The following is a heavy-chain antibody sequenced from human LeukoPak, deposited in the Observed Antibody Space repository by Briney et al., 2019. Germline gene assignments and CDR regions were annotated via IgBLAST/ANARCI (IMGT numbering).Heavy chain of an antibody. V-gene: IGHV1-8*01. Sequence: ASVKVSCKASGYTFTSYDISWVRQATGQGLEWMGWMNPNSGNTGYAQKFQGRVTMTRNTSISTAYMELSSLRSEDTAVYYCARGSLYYDFWSGYYNGHNWFDPWGQGTLVTVSS. CDR3: ARGSLYYDFWSGYYNGHNWFDP. CDR2: MNPNSGNT. CDR1: GYTFTSYD. D-gene: IGHD3-3*01. J-gene: IGHJ5*02.